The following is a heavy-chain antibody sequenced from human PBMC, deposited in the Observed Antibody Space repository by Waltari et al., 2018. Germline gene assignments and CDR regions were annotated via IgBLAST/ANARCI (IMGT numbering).Heavy chain of an antibody. CDR3: AKLPTATSFLDY. Sequence: EVQLLESGGGLVQPGGSLRLSCAASGFTFSNYPVSWVRQAPGKGLECVSAIGGSGGTTDFADSVKGRFTISRDNSKDTLYLQMNSLRAEDTAVYYCAKLPTATSFLDYWGQGTLVTVSS. CDR2: IGGSGGTT. CDR1: GFTFSNYP. V-gene: IGHV3-23*01. D-gene: IGHD1-1*01. J-gene: IGHJ4*02.